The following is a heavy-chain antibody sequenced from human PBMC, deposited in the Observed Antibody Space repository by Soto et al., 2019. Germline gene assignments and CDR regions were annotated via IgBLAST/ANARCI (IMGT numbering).Heavy chain of an antibody. Sequence: EVQLVESGGGLVQPGRSLRLSCAASGFTFDDYAMHWVRQVPGKGLEWVSGINWNSGSIGYGDSVKGRFAISRDNAKHSMHLQMTILSAEATAFYYCVKAASINWYSGHCRHWGQGPRVTVSS. D-gene: IGHD1-26*01. V-gene: IGHV3-9*01. CDR3: VKAASINWYSGHCRH. CDR1: GFTFDDYA. J-gene: IGHJ1*01. CDR2: INWNSGSI.